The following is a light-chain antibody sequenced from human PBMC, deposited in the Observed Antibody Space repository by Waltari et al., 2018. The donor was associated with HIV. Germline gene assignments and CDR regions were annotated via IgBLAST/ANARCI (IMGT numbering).Light chain of an antibody. CDR2: EDN. J-gene: IGLJ2*01. CDR3: QAWDNSTARGV. CDR1: NLGAKY. V-gene: IGLV3-1*01. Sequence: SYELTQPPSVSVSPGQTASITCPGSNLGAKYVCWYQQKAGRSPVLVIYEDNKRPSGIPERFSGSNSGSTATLTITGTQAMDEGDYYCQAWDNSTARGVFGGGTNLTVL.